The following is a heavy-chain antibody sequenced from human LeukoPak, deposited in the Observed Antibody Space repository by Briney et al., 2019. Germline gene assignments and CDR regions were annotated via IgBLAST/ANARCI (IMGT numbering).Heavy chain of an antibody. V-gene: IGHV1-24*01. CDR1: GYTLTELS. D-gene: IGHD2-15*01. CDR2: FDPEDGET. CDR3: ATDHNCSGGSCYSY. Sequence: GASVKVSCKVSGYTLTELSMHCVRQAPGKGLEWMGGFDPEDGETIYAQKFQGRVTMTEDTSTDTAYMELSSLRSEDTAVYYCATDHNCSGGSCYSYWGQGTLVTVSP. J-gene: IGHJ4*02.